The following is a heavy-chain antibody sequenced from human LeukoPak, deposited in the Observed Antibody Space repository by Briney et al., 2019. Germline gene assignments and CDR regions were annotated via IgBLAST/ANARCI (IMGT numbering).Heavy chain of an antibody. J-gene: IGHJ3*02. V-gene: IGHV3-43*02. CDR2: ISGDGGST. CDR3: AMNYYYDSSGYYSGAFDI. CDR1: GFTFDDYA. Sequence: GGSLRLSCAASGFTFDDYAMHWVRQASGKGLEWVSLISGDGGSTYYADSVKGRFTISRDNSKNSLHLQMNSLRTEDTALYYCAMNYYYDSSGYYSGAFDIWGQGTMVTVSS. D-gene: IGHD3-22*01.